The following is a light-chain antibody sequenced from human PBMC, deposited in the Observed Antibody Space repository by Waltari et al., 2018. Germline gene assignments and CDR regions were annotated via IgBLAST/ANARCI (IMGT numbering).Light chain of an antibody. V-gene: IGLV3-19*01. CDR2: GKN. Sequence: SSELTQDPAVSVALGQTVRITCQGDSLRSYYASWYQQKPGQAPVLVIYGKNNRPSGIPCRFSGAISGNTASLTITGAQAEDEADYYCNSRDSSGNLWVFGGGTKLTVL. J-gene: IGLJ3*02. CDR3: NSRDSSGNLWV. CDR1: SLRSYY.